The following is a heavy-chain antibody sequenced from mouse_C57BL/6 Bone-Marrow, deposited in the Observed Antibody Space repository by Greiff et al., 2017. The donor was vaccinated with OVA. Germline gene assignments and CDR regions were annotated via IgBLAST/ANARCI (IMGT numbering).Heavy chain of an antibody. J-gene: IGHJ2*01. V-gene: IGHV1-69*01. CDR2: IDPSDSYT. Sequence: VQLQQPGAELVMPGASVKLSCKASGYTFTSYWMHWVKQRPGQGLEWIGEIDPSDSYTNYNQKFKGKSTLPVDKSSSTAYMQRSSLTSEDSAVYYCARRSYDYVDYWGQGTTLTVSS. CDR1: GYTFTSYW. D-gene: IGHD2-4*01. CDR3: ARRSYDYVDY.